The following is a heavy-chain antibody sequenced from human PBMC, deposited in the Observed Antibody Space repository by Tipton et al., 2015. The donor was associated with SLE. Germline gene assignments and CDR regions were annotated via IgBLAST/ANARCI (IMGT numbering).Heavy chain of an antibody. V-gene: IGHV4-34*01. CDR2: INHSGST. Sequence: TLSLTCAVYGGSFSGYYWSWIHQPPGKGLEWIGEINHSGSTNYNPSLKSRVTISVDTSKNQFSLKLSSVTAADTAVYYCARGLAAAGRYFDLWGRGTLVTVSS. CDR1: GGSFSGYY. J-gene: IGHJ2*01. D-gene: IGHD6-13*01. CDR3: ARGLAAAGRYFDL.